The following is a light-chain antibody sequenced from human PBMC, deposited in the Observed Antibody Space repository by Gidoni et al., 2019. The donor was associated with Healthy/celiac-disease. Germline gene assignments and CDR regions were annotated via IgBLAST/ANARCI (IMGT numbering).Light chain of an antibody. Sequence: DIQMPQSLPTLPASVGDRVTITCRPSQSISSWLAWYQQNPGKAPNLLIYDASSFESGVPSRFSGSGSGTEVTLTISSLQPDDFATDYCQQYNSYSPWTFGQGTKVEIK. CDR2: DAS. CDR3: QQYNSYSPWT. CDR1: QSISSW. J-gene: IGKJ1*01. V-gene: IGKV1-5*01.